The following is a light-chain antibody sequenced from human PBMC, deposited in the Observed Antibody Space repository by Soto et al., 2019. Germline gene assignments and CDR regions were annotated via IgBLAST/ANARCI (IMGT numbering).Light chain of an antibody. CDR3: CSFARSTTFYV. CDR1: NSNIGSNY. Sequence: QSVLTQPPSASGTPGQRVTISCSGSNSNIGSNYIYWYQLLPRTAPKLLIYRNDQRPSGVPDRFSGSKSGNTASLTISGLQAEDEADYYCCSFARSTTFYVFGTGTKVTVL. CDR2: RND. V-gene: IGLV1-47*01. J-gene: IGLJ1*01.